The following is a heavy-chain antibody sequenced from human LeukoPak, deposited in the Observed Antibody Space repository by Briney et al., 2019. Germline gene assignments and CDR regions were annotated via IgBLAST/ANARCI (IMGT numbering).Heavy chain of an antibody. V-gene: IGHV4-34*01. Sequence: PSETLSLTCAVYGGSFSGYYWSWIRQPPGKGLEWIGSIYYSGSTYYNPSLKSRVTISVDTSKNQFSLKLSSVTAADTAVYYCAKDLEYSSSWRGSDWFDPWGQGTLVTVSS. D-gene: IGHD6-13*01. CDR1: GGSFSGYY. J-gene: IGHJ5*02. CDR2: IYYSGST. CDR3: AKDLEYSSSWRGSDWFDP.